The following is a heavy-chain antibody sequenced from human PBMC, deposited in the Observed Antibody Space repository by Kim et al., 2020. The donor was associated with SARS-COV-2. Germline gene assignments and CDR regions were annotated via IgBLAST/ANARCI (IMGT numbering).Heavy chain of an antibody. D-gene: IGHD6-19*01. CDR3: ASHQRYSSGWYV. Sequence: SETPSLTCTVSGGSLSSSSYYWGWIRQPPGKGLEWIGTAYYIGNTYYNPSVKSRVTISVDTSKIQFSLKLGSVTAADTAVYYCASHQRYSSGWYV. J-gene: IGHJ2*01. CDR1: GGSLSSSSYY. V-gene: IGHV4-39*01. CDR2: AYYIGNT.